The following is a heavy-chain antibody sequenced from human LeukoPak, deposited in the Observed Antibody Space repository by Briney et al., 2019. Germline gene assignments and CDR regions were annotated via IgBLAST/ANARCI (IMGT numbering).Heavy chain of an antibody. J-gene: IGHJ4*02. CDR2: IIPILGIA. D-gene: IGHD5-24*01. Sequence: ASVKLSCKASGGTFSDYAISWVRQAPGQGLEWMGRIIPILGIADYAQNFQGRVTITADKSTSTAYMELSSLRSEDTAVYYCARESRDGYNYGVDYWGQGTLVTVSS. V-gene: IGHV1-69*04. CDR1: GGTFSDYA. CDR3: ARESRDGYNYGVDY.